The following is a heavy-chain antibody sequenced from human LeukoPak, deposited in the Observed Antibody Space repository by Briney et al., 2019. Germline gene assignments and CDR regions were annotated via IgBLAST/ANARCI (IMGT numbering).Heavy chain of an antibody. J-gene: IGHJ3*02. V-gene: IGHV4-39*01. CDR2: IYYSGST. CDR1: GGSISSSSYY. Sequence: SETLSLTCTVSGGSISSSSYYWGWIRQPPGKGLEWIGSIYYSGSTYYNPSLKSRVTISVDTSKNQFSLKLSSVTAADTAVYYCAIVYCGGDCYSVDAFDIWGQGTMVTVSS. D-gene: IGHD2-21*02. CDR3: AIVYCGGDCYSVDAFDI.